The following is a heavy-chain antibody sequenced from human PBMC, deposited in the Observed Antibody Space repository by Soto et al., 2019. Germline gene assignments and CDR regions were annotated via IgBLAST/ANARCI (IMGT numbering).Heavy chain of an antibody. CDR3: VRGAHRAYYVDF. CDR1: GFTFTNNW. J-gene: IGHJ4*02. D-gene: IGHD3-10*01. CDR2: VNTFGSIT. Sequence: EVQLVESGGGLVQPGGSLRLSCAASGFTFTNNWIHWVRQAPGKGLVWVSRVNTFGSITNYADSVRGRFTISRDNAQYTVYLQKKRLRVEDTAVYYCVRGAHRAYYVDFWGQGTLVTVSS. V-gene: IGHV3-74*01.